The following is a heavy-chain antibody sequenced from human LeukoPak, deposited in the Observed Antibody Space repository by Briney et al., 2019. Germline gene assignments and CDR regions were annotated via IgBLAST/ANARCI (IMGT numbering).Heavy chain of an antibody. V-gene: IGHV3-23*01. CDR1: GFTFSSYA. D-gene: IGHD3-3*01. CDR3: AKVVPVFGAVIGWFDP. J-gene: IGHJ5*02. Sequence: GGSLRLSCAASGFTFSSYAMSWVRQAPGKGLEWVSAISGSGGSTYYADSVKGRFTISRDNSKNTLYLQMNSLRAEDTAVYYCAKVVPVFGAVIGWFDPWGQGTLVTVSS. CDR2: ISGSGGST.